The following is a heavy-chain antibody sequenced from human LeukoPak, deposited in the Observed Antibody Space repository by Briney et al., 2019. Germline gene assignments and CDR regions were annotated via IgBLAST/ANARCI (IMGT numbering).Heavy chain of an antibody. J-gene: IGHJ5*02. CDR2: IKQDGSEK. CDR3: AREISSWYRTEGRFDP. Sequence: GGSLRLSCAASGFTFGSYWMTWVRQAPGKGLEWVANIKQDGSEKYYVDSVKGRFTISRDNAKSSLYLQMNSLRAEDTAVFYCAREISSWYRTEGRFDPWGQGTLATVSS. D-gene: IGHD6-13*01. CDR1: GFTFGSYW. V-gene: IGHV3-7*01.